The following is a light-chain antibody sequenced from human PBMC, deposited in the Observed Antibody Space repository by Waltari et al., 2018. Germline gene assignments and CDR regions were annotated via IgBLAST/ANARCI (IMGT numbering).Light chain of an antibody. Sequence: QSALTHPRSVSGSPGQSVTISCTGTSSDVGGYNYFSWYQQHPGKAPNLMLYDVSKRPSGVPDRFSGSKAGNSASLTISGLQAEDEADYYCCSYAGSYSYVVFGGGTKLTVL. CDR3: CSYAGSYSYVV. CDR1: SSDVGGYNY. J-gene: IGLJ2*01. CDR2: DVS. V-gene: IGLV2-11*01.